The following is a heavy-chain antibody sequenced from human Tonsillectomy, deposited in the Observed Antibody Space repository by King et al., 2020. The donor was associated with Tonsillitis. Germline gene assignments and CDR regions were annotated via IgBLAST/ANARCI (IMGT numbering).Heavy chain of an antibody. J-gene: IGHJ4*02. CDR1: GGSISSSDHY. Sequence: QLQESGPGVVKPSETLSLTCTVSGGSISSSDHYWAWIRQPPGKGLEWIGYMYYSGPLFYNPSLKSRITISGGTSENRFSLKLSSVTAADAAVYFCARSVSGSFDYWGQGALVTVSS. CDR2: MYYSGPL. CDR3: ARSVSGSFDY. D-gene: IGHD2-15*01. V-gene: IGHV4-39*01.